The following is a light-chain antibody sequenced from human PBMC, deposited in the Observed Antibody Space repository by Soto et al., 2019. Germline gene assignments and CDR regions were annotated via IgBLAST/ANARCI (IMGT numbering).Light chain of an antibody. CDR1: SSDVGGYNY. V-gene: IGLV2-14*01. CDR3: SSYTSSSTLV. J-gene: IGLJ1*01. Sequence: QSALTQPASVSGSPGQSITISCTGTSSDVGGYNYVSWYQQHPGKAPKLMIYEVSNRPSGVSNRFSGSKSGNTASLTISGPQAEEEADYYCSSYTSSSTLVFGTGTKLTVL. CDR2: EVS.